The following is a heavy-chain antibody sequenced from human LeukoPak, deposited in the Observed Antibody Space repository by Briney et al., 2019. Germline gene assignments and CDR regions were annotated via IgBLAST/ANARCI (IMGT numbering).Heavy chain of an antibody. D-gene: IGHD4-23*01. CDR1: GFTFSSYG. J-gene: IGHJ3*02. CDR2: IWYDGSNK. CDR3: ARDPHPIYGGNAQHAFDI. V-gene: IGHV3-33*01. Sequence: GGSLRLSCAASGFTFSSYGMHWVRQAPGKGLEWVAVIWYDGSNKYYADSVKGRFTISRDNSKNTLYLQMNSLRAEDTAVYYCARDPHPIYGGNAQHAFDIWGQGTMVTVSS.